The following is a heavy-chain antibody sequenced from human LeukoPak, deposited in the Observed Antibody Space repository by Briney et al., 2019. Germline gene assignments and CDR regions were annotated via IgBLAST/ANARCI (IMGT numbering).Heavy chain of an antibody. CDR2: IYYSGST. V-gene: IGHV4-39*07. CDR3: ARRQGPPDY. J-gene: IGHJ4*02. Sequence: SETLSLTCTVSGVSISSSSYYWGWLRQPPGKGLEWIGSIYYSGSTYYNPSLKSRVTISVDTSKNQFSLKLSSVTAADTAVYYCARRQGPPDYWGQGTLVTVSS. CDR1: GVSISSSSYY.